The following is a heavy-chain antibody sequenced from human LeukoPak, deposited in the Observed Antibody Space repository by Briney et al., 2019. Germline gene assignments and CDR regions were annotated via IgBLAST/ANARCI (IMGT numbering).Heavy chain of an antibody. CDR3: AKGPQHGSGYPPDY. V-gene: IGHV3-23*01. Sequence: PGGSLRLSCAASGFTFSSAAMTWVRQAPGQGLEWVSTITGNDDKTYYADSVKGRFTISRDYSRNTVHLQMNSLRAEDTAIYYCAKGPQHGSGYPPDYWGQGTLLTVSS. CDR2: ITGNDDKT. D-gene: IGHD3-22*01. CDR1: GFTFSSAA. J-gene: IGHJ4*02.